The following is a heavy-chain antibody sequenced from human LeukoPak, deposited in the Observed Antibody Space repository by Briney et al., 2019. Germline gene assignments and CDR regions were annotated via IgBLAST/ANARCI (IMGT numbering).Heavy chain of an antibody. V-gene: IGHV3-30*18. CDR3: AKSITMVRGVILRGDAFDI. D-gene: IGHD3-10*01. CDR2: XXXXGSNK. CDR1: GFTFSSYG. Sequence: GGSLRLSCAASGFTFSSYGMHWVRQAPGKGLXXXXXXXXXGSNKYYADSVKGRFTISRDNSKNTLYLQMNSLRAEDTAVYYCAKSITMVRGVILRGDAFDIWGQGTMVTVSS. J-gene: IGHJ3*02.